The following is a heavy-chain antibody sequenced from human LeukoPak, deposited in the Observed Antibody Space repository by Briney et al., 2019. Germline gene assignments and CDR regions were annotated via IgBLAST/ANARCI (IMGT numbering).Heavy chain of an antibody. CDR2: IYYSGST. Sequence: PSKTLSLTCSVSGGSIGTYYWSWIRQPPGKGLEWVGYIYYSGSTNYNPSLKSRVTISIDTSKHQFSLKLSSVTAADTAVYYCARLGAPAYCGGDCYRYYFDYWGQGTLVTVSS. V-gene: IGHV4-59*08. D-gene: IGHD2-21*02. CDR1: GGSIGTYY. J-gene: IGHJ4*02. CDR3: ARLGAPAYCGGDCYRYYFDY.